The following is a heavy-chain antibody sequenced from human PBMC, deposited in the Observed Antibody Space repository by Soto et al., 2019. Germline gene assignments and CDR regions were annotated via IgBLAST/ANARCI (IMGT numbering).Heavy chain of an antibody. J-gene: IGHJ1*01. V-gene: IGHV1-2*02. CDR3: ARFRSYSATHASDH. CDR1: GYPFTSFY. D-gene: IGHD1-26*01. CDR2: INPNSRTT. Sequence: GSVKVSCKASGYPFTSFYLLWVRQAPGQGLEWLGWINPNSRTTKYAQQFQGRLTLTRDTSLKTAYLELSGLTSDDTAVYYCARFRSYSATHASDHWGQGTLVTSPQ.